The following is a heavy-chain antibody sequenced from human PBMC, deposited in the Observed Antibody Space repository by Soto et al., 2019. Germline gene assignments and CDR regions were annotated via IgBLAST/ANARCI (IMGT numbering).Heavy chain of an antibody. D-gene: IGHD3-10*01. CDR3: ARHNYGSGSTYFDY. Sequence: SETLSLTCTVSGGSISDNDYYWSWIRQPPGKGLEWIGTISHTGTAYYNPSLESRVAVSVDTSKNQFSLKLNSMTAADTAVYYCARHNYGSGSTYFDYWGQGTLVTVS. V-gene: IGHV4-39*01. CDR1: GGSISDNDYY. J-gene: IGHJ4*02. CDR2: ISHTGTA.